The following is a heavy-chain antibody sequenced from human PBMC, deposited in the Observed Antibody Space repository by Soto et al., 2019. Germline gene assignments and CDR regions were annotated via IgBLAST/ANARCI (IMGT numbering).Heavy chain of an antibody. J-gene: IGHJ4*02. Sequence: QVQLVQSGPEVKKPGASVKVSCTPSGYTFTNYGVNWVRQAPGQGLEWMGWISADSGDTKYAQKCQGRVTMTTDTPTRTADMDLRSLRFDDSAVYYCARGGRYSSSSDLTYWGQGTLVTVSS. CDR2: ISADSGDT. D-gene: IGHD6-6*01. CDR3: ARGGRYSSSSDLTY. V-gene: IGHV1-18*04. CDR1: GYTFTNYG.